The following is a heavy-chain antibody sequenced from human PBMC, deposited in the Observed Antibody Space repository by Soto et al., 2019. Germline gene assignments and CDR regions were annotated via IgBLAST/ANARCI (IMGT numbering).Heavy chain of an antibody. CDR3: ARVEMVRGVIIPPDWFDP. J-gene: IGHJ5*02. CDR2: INAGNGNT. V-gene: IGHV1-3*01. Sequence: ASVQVSCKASGYTITSYAMHWVRQAPGQRLEWMGWINAGNGNTKYSQKFQGRVTITRDTSASTAYMEMSSLRSEDTAVYYCARVEMVRGVIIPPDWFDPWGQGNLVTVSS. D-gene: IGHD3-10*01. CDR1: GYTITSYA.